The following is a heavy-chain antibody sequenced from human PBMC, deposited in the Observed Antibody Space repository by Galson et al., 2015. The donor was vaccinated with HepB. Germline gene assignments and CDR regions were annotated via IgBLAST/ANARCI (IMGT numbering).Heavy chain of an antibody. V-gene: IGHV3-30-3*01. CDR1: GFTFSSYA. J-gene: IGHJ4*02. CDR3: ARALGQKAVAATFDY. Sequence: SLRLSCAASGFTFSSYAMHWVRQAPGKGLEWVAVISYDGSNKYYADSVKGRFTISRDNSKNTLYLQMNSLRAEDTAVYYCARALGQKAVAATFDYWGQGTLVTVSS. D-gene: IGHD6-19*01. CDR2: ISYDGSNK.